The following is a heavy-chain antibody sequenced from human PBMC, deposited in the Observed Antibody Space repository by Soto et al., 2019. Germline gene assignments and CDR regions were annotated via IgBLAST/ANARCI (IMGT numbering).Heavy chain of an antibody. CDR3: AKDRITMIVVVGSLDY. V-gene: IGHV3-30*18. Sequence: QVQLVESGGGVVQPGRSLRLSCAASGFTFSSYGMHWVRQAPGKGLEWVAVISYDGSNKYYADSVKGRFTISRDNSKNTLYLQMNSLRAEDTAVYYCAKDRITMIVVVGSLDYWGQGTLVTVSS. J-gene: IGHJ4*02. CDR2: ISYDGSNK. CDR1: GFTFSSYG. D-gene: IGHD3-22*01.